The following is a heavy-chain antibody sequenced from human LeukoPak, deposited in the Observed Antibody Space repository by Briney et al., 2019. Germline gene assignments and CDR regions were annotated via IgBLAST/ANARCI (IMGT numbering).Heavy chain of an antibody. Sequence: SETLSLTCTVSGGSISSSSYYWGWIRQPPGKGLGWIGSIYYSGSTYYNPSLKSRVTISVDTSKNQFSLKLSSVTAADTAVYYCARIQLWLSLLDYWGQGTLVTVSS. CDR3: ARIQLWLSLLDY. CDR1: GGSISSSSYY. D-gene: IGHD5-18*01. CDR2: IYYSGST. J-gene: IGHJ4*02. V-gene: IGHV4-39*07.